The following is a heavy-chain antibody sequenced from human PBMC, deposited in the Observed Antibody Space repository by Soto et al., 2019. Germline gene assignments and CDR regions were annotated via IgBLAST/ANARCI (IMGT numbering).Heavy chain of an antibody. D-gene: IGHD2-8*01. CDR2: IWHDGTNE. CDR3: ARTGLQIVQATSYYYGLDV. J-gene: IGHJ6*02. CDR1: GFTFNSFG. Sequence: QVQLVESGGGVVQPGTSLRLSCEASGFTFNSFGMHWVRQAPGKGLEWVAVIWHDGTNEYYVDSVKGRFTISRDNSKYTLYLQMNNLRAEDTAVYYCARTGLQIVQATSYYYGLDVWGQGTTVTVSS. V-gene: IGHV3-33*01.